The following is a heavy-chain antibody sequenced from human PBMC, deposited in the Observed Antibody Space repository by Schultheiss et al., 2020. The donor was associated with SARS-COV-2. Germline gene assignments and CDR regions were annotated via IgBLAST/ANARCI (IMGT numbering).Heavy chain of an antibody. CDR3: ATSMGCSGYCSYYFDY. Sequence: GGSLRLSCAASGFTFSSYWMHWVRQAPGKGLEWVSAISGSGGSTYYADSVKGRFTISRDNSKNTLYLQMNSLRAEDTAVYYCATSMGCSGYCSYYFDYWGQGTVVTVSS. V-gene: IGHV3-23*01. CDR2: ISGSGGST. CDR1: GFTFSSYW. D-gene: IGHD3-22*01. J-gene: IGHJ4*02.